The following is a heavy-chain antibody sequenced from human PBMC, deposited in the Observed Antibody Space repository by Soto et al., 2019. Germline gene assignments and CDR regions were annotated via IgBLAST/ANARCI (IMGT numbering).Heavy chain of an antibody. CDR2: IIPMFGLA. CDR1: GDTFNSYT. J-gene: IGHJ6*02. V-gene: IGHV1-69*08. CDR3: ARDSGRSDVIPAAISAMDV. D-gene: IGHD2-2*01. Sequence: QVQLVQSGAEVKKPGSSVKVSCKGSGDTFNSYTVTWVRQAPGQGLEWVGRIIPMFGLASYAQNFQGRVTITADXPXXXAXXELSSLRSEDTAVYYGARDSGRSDVIPAAISAMDVWGQGTSVTVSS.